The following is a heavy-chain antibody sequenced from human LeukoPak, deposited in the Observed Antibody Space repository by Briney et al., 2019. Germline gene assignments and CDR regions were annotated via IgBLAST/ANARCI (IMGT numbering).Heavy chain of an antibody. D-gene: IGHD6-13*01. CDR3: ARDPGTDSSSWLPPVR. CDR2: ISYDGSNK. V-gene: IGHV3-30*03. Sequence: GGSLRLSCAASGFTFRSYGMHWVRQAPGKGLEWVAVISYDGSNKYYADSVKGRFTISRDNSRTTLYLQMNSLRAEDTAVYYCARDPGTDSSSWLPPVRWGQGTLVTVSS. CDR1: GFTFRSYG. J-gene: IGHJ4*02.